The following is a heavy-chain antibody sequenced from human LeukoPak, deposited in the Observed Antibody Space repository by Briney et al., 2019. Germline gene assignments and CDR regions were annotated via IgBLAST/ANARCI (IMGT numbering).Heavy chain of an antibody. J-gene: IGHJ6*02. D-gene: IGHD2-15*01. CDR1: GLFVSNNY. CDR3: AREWGYGCGGECFSGIQAYYGMDV. CDR2: IYSGGDT. V-gene: IGHV3-53*01. Sequence: GGSLRLSCAASGLFVSNNYMSWVRQAPGKGLGWGSVIYSGGDTYYADSVKGRFTISRDNSKNTLYLQMNRLRAEDTAIYYCAREWGYGCGGECFSGIQAYYGMDVWGQGTTVTVSS.